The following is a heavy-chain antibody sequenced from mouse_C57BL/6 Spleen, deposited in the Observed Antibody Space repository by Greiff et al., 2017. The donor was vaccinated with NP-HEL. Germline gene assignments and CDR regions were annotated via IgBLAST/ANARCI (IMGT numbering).Heavy chain of an antibody. D-gene: IGHD3-1*01. J-gene: IGHJ2*01. V-gene: IGHV1-19*01. CDR1: GYTFTDYY. Sequence: VQLQQSGPVLVKPGASVKMSCKASGYTFTDYYMNWVKQSHGKSLEWIGVINPYNGGTSYNQKFKSKATLTVDKPSSTAYMQLSSLTSEDSAVYYCARSGFYFDYWGQGTTLTVSS. CDR3: ARSGFYFDY. CDR2: INPYNGGT.